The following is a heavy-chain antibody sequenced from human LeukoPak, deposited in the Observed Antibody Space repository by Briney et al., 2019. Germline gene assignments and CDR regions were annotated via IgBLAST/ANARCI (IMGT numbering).Heavy chain of an antibody. D-gene: IGHD5-18*01. V-gene: IGHV3-21*01. Sequence: GGSLRLSFAASGFTFSTYSMNWVRQAPGKGLEWVSSISSSSSYIYYADSVKGRFTISRDNAKNSLYLQMNSLRAEDTAVYYCARDQWLLSDYYMDVWGKGTTVTVSS. CDR3: ARDQWLLSDYYMDV. CDR2: ISSSSSYI. J-gene: IGHJ6*03. CDR1: GFTFSTYS.